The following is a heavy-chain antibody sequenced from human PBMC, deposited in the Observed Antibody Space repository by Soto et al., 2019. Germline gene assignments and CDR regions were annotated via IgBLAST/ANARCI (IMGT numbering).Heavy chain of an antibody. CDR1: GFSFSAYT. CDR2: ISAISTYI. Sequence: DVHLAESGGGLVKPGGSLRLSCAASGFSFSAYTMSWVRQAPGRGLEWVATISAISTYIRYSDSVRGRFTISRDNAGNSLYLQMDTLRVDDTAVYYCTRFHIAGRDYWGQGTLVSVSS. J-gene: IGHJ4*02. V-gene: IGHV3-21*01. CDR3: TRFHIAGRDY.